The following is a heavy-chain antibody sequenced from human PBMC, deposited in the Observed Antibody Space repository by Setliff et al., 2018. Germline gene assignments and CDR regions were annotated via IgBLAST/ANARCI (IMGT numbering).Heavy chain of an antibody. CDR1: GYSISNDYF. CDR3: ARDVFPYHYEGAFDI. CDR2: IYHSGSA. J-gene: IGHJ3*02. Sequence: PSETLSLTCTVSGYSISNDYFWGWIRQPPGKGLEWIGSIYHSGSASYYPSLKSRVTISVDTSKNQFSLNLSSVTAADTAVYYCARDVFPYHYEGAFDIWGQGTMVTVSS. D-gene: IGHD3-22*01. V-gene: IGHV4-38-2*02.